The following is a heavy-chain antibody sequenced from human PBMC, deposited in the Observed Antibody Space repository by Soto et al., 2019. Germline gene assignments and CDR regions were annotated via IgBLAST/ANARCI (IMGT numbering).Heavy chain of an antibody. CDR1: SGSTSSGGYS. D-gene: IGHD6-19*01. CDR3: ARAGGLGAVAADY. Sequence: QLQLQESGSGLVKPSQTLSLTCAASSGSTSSGGYSWSWIRQPPGKGLEWIGYLYHTGSTYYNPTLKSRVTISVDRSENQCSLKLSSVAAADTAVYYCARAGGLGAVAADYWGQGTLVGVSS. CDR2: LYHTGST. V-gene: IGHV4-30-2*01. J-gene: IGHJ4*02.